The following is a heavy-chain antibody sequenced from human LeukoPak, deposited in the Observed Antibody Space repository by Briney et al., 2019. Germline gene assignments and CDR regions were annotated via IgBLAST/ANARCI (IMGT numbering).Heavy chain of an antibody. D-gene: IGHD2-2*02. CDR3: ARADSYCSSTSCYTYYFDY. J-gene: IGHJ4*02. V-gene: IGHV3-23*01. Sequence: GGSLRLSCAASGFSFSNHAMSWVRQAPGKGLEWVSGISENGGSTPYADSVKGRFIISRDNSKNSLYLQMNSLRAEDTAMYYCARADSYCSSTSCYTYYFDYWGQGTLVTVSS. CDR1: GFSFSNHA. CDR2: ISENGGST.